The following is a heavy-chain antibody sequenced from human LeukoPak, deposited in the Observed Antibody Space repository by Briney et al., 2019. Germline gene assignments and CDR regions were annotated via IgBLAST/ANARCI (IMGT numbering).Heavy chain of an antibody. CDR1: GDSVSSNSAA. Sequence: SQTLSLTCAISGDSVSSNSAAWNWIRQSPSRGLEWLGRTYYRSKWYNDYVVSVKSRIPINPDISKNQFSLQLKSVTPEDTAVYYCARLAGSYGGPSHAFDSWGQGTWSPSPQ. D-gene: IGHD5-18*01. J-gene: IGHJ4*02. CDR2: TYYRSKWYN. CDR3: ARLAGSYGGPSHAFDS. V-gene: IGHV6-1*01.